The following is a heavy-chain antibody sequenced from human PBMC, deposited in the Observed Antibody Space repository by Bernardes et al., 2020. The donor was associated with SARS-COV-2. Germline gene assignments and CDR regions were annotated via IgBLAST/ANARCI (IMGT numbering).Heavy chain of an antibody. J-gene: IGHJ6*02. CDR1: GGSVSSGSYY. V-gene: IGHV4-61*01. Sequence: SETLSLTCTVSGGSVSSGSYYWSWIRQPPGKGLEWIGYIYYSGSTNYNPSLKSRVTISVDTSKNQFSLKLSSVTAADTAVYYYAREEVTFGVVIIRRNGMDVWGQGTTVTVSS. CDR3: AREEVTFGVVIIRRNGMDV. D-gene: IGHD3-3*01. CDR2: IYYSGST.